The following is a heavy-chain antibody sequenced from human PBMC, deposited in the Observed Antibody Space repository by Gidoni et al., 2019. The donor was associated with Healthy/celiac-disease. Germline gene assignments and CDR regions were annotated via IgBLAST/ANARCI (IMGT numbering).Heavy chain of an antibody. CDR3: LSSSSGRYYYYGMDV. J-gene: IGHJ6*02. CDR1: GCTFSSYA. CDR2: ISGSGGST. D-gene: IGHD6-6*01. V-gene: IGHV3-23*01. Sequence: EVQLLESGGGLVQPGGSLRLSCAASGCTFSSYAMSWVRQAPGKGLEWVSAISGSGGSTYYADSVKGRFTISRDNSKNTLYLQMNSLRAEDTAVYYCLSSSSGRYYYYGMDVWGQGTTVTVSS.